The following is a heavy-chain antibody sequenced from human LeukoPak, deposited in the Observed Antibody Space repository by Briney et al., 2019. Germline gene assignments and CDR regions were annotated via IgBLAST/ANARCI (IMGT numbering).Heavy chain of an antibody. D-gene: IGHD3-10*01. J-gene: IGHJ6*02. V-gene: IGHV4-34*01. CDR1: GGSFSGYY. Sequence: PSETLSLTCAVYGGSFSGYYWSWIRQPPGKGLEWIGEINHSGSTNYNPSLKSRVTISVDTSKNQFSLKLSSVTAADTAVYYCARATTEDYYGSGSYPPSYYYYGMDVWGQGTTVTVSS. CDR3: ARATTEDYYGSGSYPPSYYYYGMDV. CDR2: INHSGST.